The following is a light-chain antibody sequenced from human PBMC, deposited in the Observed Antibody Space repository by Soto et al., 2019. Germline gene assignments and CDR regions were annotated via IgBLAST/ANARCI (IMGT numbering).Light chain of an antibody. CDR1: QGIGVR. CDR2: SAS. Sequence: IQMTQSPSSLSACIGDRVTITCRASQGIGVRLAWFQQKPGKAPQYLIQSASTLQSGVPSRFSGSGSGTEFILTINSLQPEDVAIYYCLQVNSFPRTFGQGTKV. CDR3: LQVNSFPRT. J-gene: IGKJ1*01. V-gene: IGKV1-12*01.